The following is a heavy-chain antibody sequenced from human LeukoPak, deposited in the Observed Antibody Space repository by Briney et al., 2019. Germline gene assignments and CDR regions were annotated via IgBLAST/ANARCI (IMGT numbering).Heavy chain of an antibody. CDR2: IRYDGSNK. V-gene: IGHV3-30*02. CDR3: ARDLTGYYYYYMDV. CDR1: GFTFSSYA. J-gene: IGHJ6*03. D-gene: IGHD3-9*01. Sequence: PGGSLRLSCAASGFTFSSYAMHWVRQAPGKGLEWVTFIRYDGSNKYYADSVKGRFTISRDNSKNTLYLQMNSLRAEDTAVYYCARDLTGYYYYYMDVWGKGTTVTISS.